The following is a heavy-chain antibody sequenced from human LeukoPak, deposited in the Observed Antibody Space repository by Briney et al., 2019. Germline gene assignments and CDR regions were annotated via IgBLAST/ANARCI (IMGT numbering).Heavy chain of an antibody. V-gene: IGHV1-18*01. D-gene: IGHD2-2*01. CDR1: GYTFTSYG. CDR3: AVEGYCSSTGFNSDY. Sequence: ASVKVSCKASGYTFTSYGISWVRQAPGQGLEWMGWISAYNGNTNYAQKLQGRVTMTTDTSTSTAYMELRSLRSDDTAVYYCAVEGYCSSTGFNSDYWGQGTLVTVSS. J-gene: IGHJ4*02. CDR2: ISAYNGNT.